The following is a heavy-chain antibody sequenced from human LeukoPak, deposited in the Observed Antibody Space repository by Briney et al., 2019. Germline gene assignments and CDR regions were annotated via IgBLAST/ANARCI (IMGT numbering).Heavy chain of an antibody. V-gene: IGHV1-69*04. CDR2: IIPILGIA. Sequence: SVKVSCKASGGTFSSYAISWVRQAPGQGLEWMGRIIPILGIANYAQKFQGRVTITADKSTSTAYMELSSLRSEDTAVYYCARGVLIVVVPAAILTDYWGQGTLVTVSS. CDR1: GGTFSSYA. D-gene: IGHD2-2*02. CDR3: ARGVLIVVVPAAILTDY. J-gene: IGHJ4*02.